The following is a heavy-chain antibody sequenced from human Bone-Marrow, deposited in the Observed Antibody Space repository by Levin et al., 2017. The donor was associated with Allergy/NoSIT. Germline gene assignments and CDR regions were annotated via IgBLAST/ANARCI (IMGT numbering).Heavy chain of an antibody. D-gene: IGHD6-13*01. CDR2: INDNGNT. V-gene: IGHV4-59*01. CDR3: ARSRKGWYSGSWYDY. Sequence: SETLSLTCTVSGGSISTYYWSWIRQPPGKGLEWIGYINDNGNTKYNPSLKSRVTISGDTSKNNFSLRLTSVTAADTAVYFCARSRKGWYSGSWYDYWSQGNLVTVSS. J-gene: IGHJ4*02. CDR1: GGSISTYY.